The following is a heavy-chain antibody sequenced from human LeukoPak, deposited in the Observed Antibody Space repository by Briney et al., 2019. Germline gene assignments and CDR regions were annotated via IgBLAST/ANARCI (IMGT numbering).Heavy chain of an antibody. CDR2: IKSKTDGGTT. CDR3: TTGDSSGWSIDWREKFRLLDY. CDR1: GFTFSNAW. D-gene: IGHD6-19*01. Sequence: GSLRLSCAASGFTFSNAWMSWVRQAPGKGLEWVGRIKSKTDGGTTDYAAPVKGRFTISRDDSKNTLYLQMNSLKTEDTAVYYCTTGDSSGWSIDWREKFRLLDYWGQGTLVTVSS. V-gene: IGHV3-15*01. J-gene: IGHJ4*02.